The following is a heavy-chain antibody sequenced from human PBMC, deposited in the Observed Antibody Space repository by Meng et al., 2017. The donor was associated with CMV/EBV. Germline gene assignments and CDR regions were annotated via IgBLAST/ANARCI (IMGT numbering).Heavy chain of an antibody. CDR3: ARVELNTAMSGYGMDV. CDR1: GFTFSSYG. V-gene: IGHV3-30*02. CDR2: IRYDGSNK. D-gene: IGHD5-18*01. Sequence: GGSLRLSCAASGFTFSSYGMHWVRQAPGKGLEWVAFIRYDGSNKYYADSVKGRFTISRDNSKNTLYLQMNSLRAEDTAVYYCARVELNTAMSGYGMDVWGQGTTVTVSS. J-gene: IGHJ6*02.